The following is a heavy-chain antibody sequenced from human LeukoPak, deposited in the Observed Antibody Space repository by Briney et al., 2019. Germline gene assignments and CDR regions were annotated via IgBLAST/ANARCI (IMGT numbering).Heavy chain of an antibody. V-gene: IGHV4-34*01. CDR2: INHSGST. CDR3: TRGAFHYDTSRLERVWYFDY. Sequence: SETLSLTCAVYGGSFSHQYWRWVRQPPGKGLEWIGEINHSGSTNYNPSLKSRVTISIDTSKNQFSLKLSSVTTADTSMYDRTRGAFHYDTSRLERVWYFDYWGQGTLVTVSS. CDR1: GGSFSHQY. D-gene: IGHD3-9*01. J-gene: IGHJ4*02.